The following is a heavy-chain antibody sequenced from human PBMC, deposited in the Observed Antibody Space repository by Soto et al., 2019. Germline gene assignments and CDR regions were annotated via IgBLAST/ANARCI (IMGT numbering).Heavy chain of an antibody. Sequence: GSLRLCWSASVFGYSSDALSWIRPAPGKGLEWVSAISGSGGSTYYADSVKGRFTISRDNSKNTLYLQMNSLRAEDTAVYYCARVRLVRGVIWSGMDVWGQGTTGTV. CDR3: ARVRLVRGVIWSGMDV. D-gene: IGHD3-10*01. V-gene: IGHV3-23*01. CDR1: VFGYSSDA. J-gene: IGHJ6*02. CDR2: ISGSGGST.